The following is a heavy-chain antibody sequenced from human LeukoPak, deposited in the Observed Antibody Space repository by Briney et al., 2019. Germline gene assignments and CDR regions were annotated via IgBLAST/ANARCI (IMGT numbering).Heavy chain of an antibody. Sequence: PGGSLRLSCEASGFSFRTYAMHWLRQTPGKGLEWVARISYDGSDDHYADSVKGRFTMSRDNAKNTIYLQMDSLLTADTAVYYCARPHSGTHGTFHLWGQGTMVTVSS. D-gene: IGHD1-26*01. CDR1: GFSFRTYA. V-gene: IGHV3-30*04. CDR3: ARPHSGTHGTFHL. J-gene: IGHJ3*01. CDR2: ISYDGSDD.